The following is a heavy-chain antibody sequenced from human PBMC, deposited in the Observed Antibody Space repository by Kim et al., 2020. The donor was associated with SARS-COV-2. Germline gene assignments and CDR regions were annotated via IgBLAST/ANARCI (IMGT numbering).Heavy chain of an antibody. V-gene: IGHV3-30*04. CDR3: ARVYLAAADWYFDL. CDR2: ISYDGSNK. J-gene: IGHJ2*01. CDR1: GFTFSSYA. D-gene: IGHD6-13*01. Sequence: GGSLRLSCAASGFTFSSYAMHWVRQAPGKGLEWVAVISYDGSNKYYADSVKGRFTISRDNSKNTLYLQMNSLRAEDTAVYYCARVYLAAADWYFDLWGRG.